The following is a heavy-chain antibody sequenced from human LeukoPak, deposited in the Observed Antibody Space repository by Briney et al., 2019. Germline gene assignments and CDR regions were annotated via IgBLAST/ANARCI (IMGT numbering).Heavy chain of an antibody. Sequence: SETLSLTCTVSGGSISSYYWSWIRQPPGKGLGWIGYIYYSGSTNYNPSLKSRVTISVDTSKNQFSLKLSSVTAADTAVYYCARGTGSSWYPRRNYFDYWGQGTLVTVSS. V-gene: IGHV4-59*12. J-gene: IGHJ4*02. CDR3: ARGTGSSWYPRRNYFDY. CDR2: IYYSGST. CDR1: GGSISSYY. D-gene: IGHD6-13*01.